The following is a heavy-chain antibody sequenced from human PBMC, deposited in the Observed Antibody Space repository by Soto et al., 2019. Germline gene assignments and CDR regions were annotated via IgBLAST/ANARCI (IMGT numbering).Heavy chain of an antibody. Sequence: EVQLLESGGGLVQPGGSLRLSCAASGFTFSSYAMSWVRQAPGKGLEWVSAISGSGGSTYYADSVKGRFTISRDNSKNTLYLQMNSLRAEDTAVYYCAKEGLDIVLIVYAGFDYWGQGTLVTVSS. CDR2: ISGSGGST. D-gene: IGHD2-8*01. CDR1: GFTFSSYA. CDR3: AKEGLDIVLIVYAGFDY. J-gene: IGHJ4*02. V-gene: IGHV3-23*01.